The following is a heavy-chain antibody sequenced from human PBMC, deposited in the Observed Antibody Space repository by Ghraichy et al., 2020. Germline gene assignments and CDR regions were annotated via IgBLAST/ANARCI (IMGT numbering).Heavy chain of an antibody. D-gene: IGHD5-18*01. J-gene: IGHJ6*02. CDR2: IGGSGRYR. CDR1: GFTFSSYT. CDR3: TRDASLPGYSFGRPLYGMDV. Sequence: GGSLGLSCAASGFTFSSYTMNWVRQAPGKGLEWVSSIGGSGRYRYYADSLKGRFAISRDNAKNSLYLQVNSLSAEDAAVYYCTRDASLPGYSFGRPLYGMDVWGQGTTVTVTS. V-gene: IGHV3-21*01.